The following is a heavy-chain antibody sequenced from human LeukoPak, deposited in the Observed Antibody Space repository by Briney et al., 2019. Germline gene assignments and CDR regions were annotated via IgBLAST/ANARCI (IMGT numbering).Heavy chain of an antibody. CDR3: ARDGETRVAGIYFQH. CDR2: ISSSSYI. CDR1: GFTFSSYS. V-gene: IGHV3-21*01. D-gene: IGHD6-19*01. Sequence: PGGSLRLSCAASGFTFSSYSMNWVRPAPGKGLEWVSSISSSSYIYYADSVKGRFTISRDNAKNSLYLQMNSLRAEDTAVYYCARDGETRVAGIYFQHWGQGTLVTVSS. J-gene: IGHJ1*01.